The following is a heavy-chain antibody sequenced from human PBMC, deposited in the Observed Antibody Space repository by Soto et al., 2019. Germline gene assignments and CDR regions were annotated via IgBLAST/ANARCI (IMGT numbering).Heavy chain of an antibody. CDR2: ISATGGGT. Sequence: GWSLRLSCASSVFTFSNYAMSWVRQAPGKGLEWVSLISATGGGTYYADSVKGRFTISRDNSHNTLYLQVHSLTAEDTAVYYCAKDRRAGGNSAFYFDFWGQGAQVTVSS. CDR3: AKDRRAGGNSAFYFDF. CDR1: VFTFSNYA. V-gene: IGHV3-23*01. D-gene: IGHD3-16*01. J-gene: IGHJ4*02.